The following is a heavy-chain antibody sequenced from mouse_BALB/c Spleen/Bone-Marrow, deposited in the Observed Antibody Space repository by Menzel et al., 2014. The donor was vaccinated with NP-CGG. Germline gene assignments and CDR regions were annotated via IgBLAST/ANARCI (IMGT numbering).Heavy chain of an antibody. J-gene: IGHJ2*01. Sequence: QVQLQQSGTELVKPGASVRISCKASNYTFTTYYIYWVKQRPGQGLEWIGWIYPGNVNTKYNEKFKAKATLTADKSSSTAYMQLSSLTSEDSAVYFCARSRYGSYYGYWGQGTPLTVSS. D-gene: IGHD1-1*01. V-gene: IGHV1S50*01. CDR1: NYTFTTYY. CDR2: IYPGNVNT. CDR3: ARSRYGSYYGY.